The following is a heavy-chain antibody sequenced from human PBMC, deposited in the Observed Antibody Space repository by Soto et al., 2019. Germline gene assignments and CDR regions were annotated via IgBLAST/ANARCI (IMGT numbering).Heavy chain of an antibody. CDR1: GFTFSSYS. J-gene: IGHJ6*02. V-gene: IGHV3-21*01. D-gene: IGHD3-9*01. CDR3: ARDGPSSRYFDWLLPYYYYYGMDV. CDR2: ISSSSSYI. Sequence: PGGSLRLSCAASGFTFSSYSMNWVRQAPGKGLEWVSSISSSSSYIYYADSVKGRFTISRDNAKNSLYLQMNSLRAEDTAVYYCARDGPSSRYFDWLLPYYYYYGMDVWGQGTTVTVSS.